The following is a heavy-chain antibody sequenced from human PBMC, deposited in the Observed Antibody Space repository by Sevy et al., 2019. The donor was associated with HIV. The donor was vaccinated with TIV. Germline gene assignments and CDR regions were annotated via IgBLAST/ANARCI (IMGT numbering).Heavy chain of an antibody. Sequence: GGSLRLSCVASGFTFSSYEMNWVRQAPGKGLEWVSYISSSGSTIYYADSVKGRFTISRDNAKNSLYLQMNSLRAEDTAVYYCARDLVVVVQRYYYYGMDVWGQGTTVTVSS. CDR3: ARDLVVVVQRYYYYGMDV. V-gene: IGHV3-48*03. CDR2: ISSSGSTI. D-gene: IGHD2-2*01. CDR1: GFTFSSYE. J-gene: IGHJ6*02.